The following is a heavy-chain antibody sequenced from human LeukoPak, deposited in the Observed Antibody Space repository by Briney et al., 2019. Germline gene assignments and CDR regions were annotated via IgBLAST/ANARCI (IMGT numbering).Heavy chain of an antibody. D-gene: IGHD5-24*01. Sequence: SETLSLTCAVYGGSFSDYYWSWIRQPPGKGLEWIGEINHSGSTNYNPSLESRVTLLVDTSENQFSLKLSSVTAADTAVYYCARRVRFGDGWIFDYWGQEILVTVSS. CDR1: GGSFSDYY. CDR3: ARRVRFGDGWIFDY. CDR2: INHSGST. V-gene: IGHV4-34*01. J-gene: IGHJ4*02.